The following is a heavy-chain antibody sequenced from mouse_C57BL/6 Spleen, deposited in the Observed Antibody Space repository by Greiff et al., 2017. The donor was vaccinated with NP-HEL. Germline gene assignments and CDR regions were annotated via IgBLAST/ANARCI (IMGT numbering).Heavy chain of an antibody. Sequence: QVQLQQPGAELVRPGSSVKLSCKASGYTFTSYWMHWVKQRPIQGLEWIGNIDPSDSETHYNQKFKDKATLTVDKSSSTAYMQLSSLTSEDSAVYYCAREEDGNGRFDYWGQGTTLTVSS. CDR2: IDPSDSET. CDR3: AREEDGNGRFDY. V-gene: IGHV1-52*01. D-gene: IGHD2-3*01. CDR1: GYTFTSYW. J-gene: IGHJ2*01.